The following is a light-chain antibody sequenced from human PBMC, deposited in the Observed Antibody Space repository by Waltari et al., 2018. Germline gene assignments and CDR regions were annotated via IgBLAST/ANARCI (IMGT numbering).Light chain of an antibody. Sequence: QSALTQPPSASGSPGQSVTIPCTCTRRDVGGYKYVPWYQQHPAKAPKILIYDVSGRPPGVPDRFSGSKSGNSAFLTVSGLQAEDEADYYCCSHAGSSVVFGGGTRVTVL. J-gene: IGLJ2*01. CDR1: RRDVGGYKY. CDR3: CSHAGSSVV. CDR2: DVS. V-gene: IGLV2-8*01.